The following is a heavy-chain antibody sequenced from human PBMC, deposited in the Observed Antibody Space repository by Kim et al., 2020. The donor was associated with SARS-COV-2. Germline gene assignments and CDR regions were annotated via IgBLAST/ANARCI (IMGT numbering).Heavy chain of an antibody. CDR3: ARALVVAATPQYYGMDV. Sequence: ASVKVSCKASGYTFTGYYMHWVRQAPGQGLEWMGWINPNSGGTNYAQKFQGWVTMTRDTSISTAYMELSRLRSDDTAVYYCARALVVAATPQYYGMDVWGQGTTVTVSS. V-gene: IGHV1-2*04. CDR2: INPNSGGT. D-gene: IGHD2-15*01. J-gene: IGHJ6*02. CDR1: GYTFTGYY.